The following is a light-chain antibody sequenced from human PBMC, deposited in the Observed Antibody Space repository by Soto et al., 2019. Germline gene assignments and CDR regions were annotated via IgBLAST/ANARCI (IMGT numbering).Light chain of an antibody. V-gene: IGKV3-20*01. CDR3: QRYGSSPWT. J-gene: IGKJ1*01. CDR1: QSVSSSY. Sequence: EVVLTQSPDTLSLSPGKRATLSCRASQSVSSSYLAWYQQRPGQAPRLLIYGASSRAAGIPDRFSGGGSGTDFTLTISRLEPEDFAVYYCQRYGSSPWTFGQGTKVEIK. CDR2: GAS.